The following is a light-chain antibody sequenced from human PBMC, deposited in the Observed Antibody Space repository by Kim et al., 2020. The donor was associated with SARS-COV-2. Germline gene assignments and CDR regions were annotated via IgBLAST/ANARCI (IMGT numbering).Light chain of an antibody. CDR1: SLRSYY. Sequence: VALGQAVRITCQGDSLRSYYATWYQQKPGQAPVLVIYGKNNRPSGIPDRFSGSSSGNTASLTITGTQAGDEADYYCNSRDSNDNVVFGGGTQLTVL. J-gene: IGLJ2*01. V-gene: IGLV3-19*01. CDR3: NSRDSNDNVV. CDR2: GKN.